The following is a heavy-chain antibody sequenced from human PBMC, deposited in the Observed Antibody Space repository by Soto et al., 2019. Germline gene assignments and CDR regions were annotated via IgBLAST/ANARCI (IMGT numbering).Heavy chain of an antibody. CDR3: ARGRDYYDSSGYYSDDAFDI. CDR2: ISAYNGNT. D-gene: IGHD3-22*01. Sequence: GASVKVSCKASGYTFTSYGISWVRQAPGQGLEWMGWISAYNGNTNYAQNLQGRVTMTTDTSTSTAYMELRSLRSDDTAVYYCARGRDYYDSSGYYSDDAFDIWGQGTMVSVSS. J-gene: IGHJ3*02. CDR1: GYTFTSYG. V-gene: IGHV1-18*01.